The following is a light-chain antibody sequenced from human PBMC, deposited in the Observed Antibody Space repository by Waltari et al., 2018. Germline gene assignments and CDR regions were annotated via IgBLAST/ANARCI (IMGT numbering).Light chain of an antibody. Sequence: IVLTQSPATLSLSPGERATLSCGASQTVSSNYLAWYQHKPGLAPRLLIYDASGRPTGIPERFSGSESETDFSLTINRLEPEDIAEYYCQQYGNSPFTFGGGTKVDIK. CDR2: DAS. J-gene: IGKJ4*01. V-gene: IGKV3D-20*01. CDR3: QQYGNSPFT. CDR1: QTVSSNY.